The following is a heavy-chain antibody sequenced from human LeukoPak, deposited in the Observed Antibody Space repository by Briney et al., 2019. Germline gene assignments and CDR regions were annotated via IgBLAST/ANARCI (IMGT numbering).Heavy chain of an antibody. CDR3: ARVGTSGSSVAYDY. CDR2: IYNSGST. Sequence: SETLSLTCTVSGGSISNYYWSWIRQPPGKGLEWIGYIYNSGSTNYNPFLKSRVTISVDTSKNQLSLNLRSVTAADTAAYYCARVGTSGSSVAYDYWGQGTLVTVSS. V-gene: IGHV4-59*01. CDR1: GGSISNYY. J-gene: IGHJ4*02. D-gene: IGHD3-10*01.